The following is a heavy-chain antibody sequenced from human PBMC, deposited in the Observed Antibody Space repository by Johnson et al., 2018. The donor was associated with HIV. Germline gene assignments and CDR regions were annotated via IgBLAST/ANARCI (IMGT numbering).Heavy chain of an antibody. Sequence: VQLMESGGGLVQPGGSLRLSCAASGFTFDDYGMSWVRQVPGKGLEWVSGINWNGGSTGYADSVKGRFTISRDNSKNTLYLQMNSLRAEDTAVYYCGKPYYYDSSGRVGGAAFDIWGQGTMVTVSS. D-gene: IGHD3-22*01. CDR2: INWNGGST. CDR1: GFTFDDYG. J-gene: IGHJ3*02. V-gene: IGHV3-20*04. CDR3: GKPYYYDSSGRVGGAAFDI.